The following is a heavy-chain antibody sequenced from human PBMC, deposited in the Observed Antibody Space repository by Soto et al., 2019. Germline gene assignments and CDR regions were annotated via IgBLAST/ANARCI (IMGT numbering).Heavy chain of an antibody. D-gene: IGHD3-10*01. J-gene: IGHJ6*02. CDR3: SRSRRVRGFYYYYGMDV. Sequence: SETLSLTCAAYGGSFRGYYWSWIRQPPGKGLEWIGEINHSGSTNYNPSLKSRVTISVDTSKNQFSLKLSSVTAADTAVYYCSRSRRVRGFYYYYGMDVWGQGTTVTVSS. CDR1: GGSFRGYY. V-gene: IGHV4-34*01. CDR2: INHSGST.